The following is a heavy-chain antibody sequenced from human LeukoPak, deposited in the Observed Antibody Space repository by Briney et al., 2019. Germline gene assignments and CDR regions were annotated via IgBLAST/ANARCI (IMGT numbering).Heavy chain of an antibody. D-gene: IGHD3-3*01. V-gene: IGHV4-34*01. CDR2: ITHSGST. CDR3: ARGGYDFWSGPRGWFDP. CDR1: GGSFSGYY. Sequence: SETLSLTCAVYGGSFSGYYWSWIRQPPXXGLEWIGEITHSGSTNYNPSLKSRVTISADTSKNQFSLKLSSVTAADTAVYYCARGGYDFWSGPRGWFDPWGQGTLVTVSS. J-gene: IGHJ5*02.